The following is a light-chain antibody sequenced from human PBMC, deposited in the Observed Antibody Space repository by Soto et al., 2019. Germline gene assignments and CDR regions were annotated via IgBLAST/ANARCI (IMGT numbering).Light chain of an antibody. CDR1: SSDVGGYHY. Sequence: QSALTQPASVSGSPGQSSTISCTGTSSDVGGYHYVSWYQQHPGKAPKLMIYDVSDRPSGISNRFSGSKSGNTASLTISGLQAEDEADYYCTSYSRSSTLVVGGGTQLTVL. CDR3: TSYSRSSTLV. V-gene: IGLV2-14*03. J-gene: IGLJ3*02. CDR2: DVS.